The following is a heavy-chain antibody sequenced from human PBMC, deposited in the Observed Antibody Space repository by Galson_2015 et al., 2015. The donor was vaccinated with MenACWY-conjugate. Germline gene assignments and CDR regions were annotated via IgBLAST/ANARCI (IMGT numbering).Heavy chain of an antibody. Sequence: SLRLSCAASGFSLGSYWMYWVRHAPGKGLEWVSRINSDGSSTRYADSVKGRFTISRDNAKSTLFLQMNSLRAEDTGVYYCVREVAATGPDYFDYWGQGTLVTVSS. CDR3: VREVAATGPDYFDY. D-gene: IGHD6-13*01. V-gene: IGHV3-74*01. CDR1: GFSLGSYW. CDR2: INSDGSST. J-gene: IGHJ4*02.